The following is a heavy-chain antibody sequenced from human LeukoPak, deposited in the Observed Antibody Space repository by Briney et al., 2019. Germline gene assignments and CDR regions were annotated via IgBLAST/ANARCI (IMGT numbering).Heavy chain of an antibody. CDR1: GFTFSSYW. Sequence: GGSLRLSCAASGFTFSSYWMSWVRQAPGKGLEWVANIKQDGSEKYYVDSVKGRFTISRDNAKNSLYLQMNSLRAEDTAVYYCATYYGSGSYAYFDYWGQGTLVTVSS. CDR3: ATYYGSGSYAYFDY. CDR2: IKQDGSEK. J-gene: IGHJ4*02. V-gene: IGHV3-7*01. D-gene: IGHD3-10*01.